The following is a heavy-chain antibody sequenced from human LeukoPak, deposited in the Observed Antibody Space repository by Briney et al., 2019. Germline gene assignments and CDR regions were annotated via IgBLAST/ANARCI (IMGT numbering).Heavy chain of an antibody. J-gene: IGHJ4*02. Sequence: ASVKVSCKASGYTFTSYDINWVRKATGQGLEWMGWMNPNSGNTGYAQKFQGRVTMTRNTSISTAYMELSSLRSEDTAVYYCAITNANSSGWYEDYYFDYWGQGTLVTVSS. CDR2: MNPNSGNT. CDR1: GYTFTSYD. CDR3: AITNANSSGWYEDYYFDY. D-gene: IGHD6-19*01. V-gene: IGHV1-8*01.